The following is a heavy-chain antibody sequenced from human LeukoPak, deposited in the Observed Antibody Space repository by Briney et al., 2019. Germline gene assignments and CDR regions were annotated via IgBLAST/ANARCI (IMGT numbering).Heavy chain of an antibody. J-gene: IGHJ4*02. V-gene: IGHV3-7*01. CDR2: IKQDGSET. D-gene: IGHD6-13*01. CDR1: GFTFSSYW. Sequence: GGSLRLSCAASGFTFSSYWMSWVRQAPGKGLEWVANIKQDGSETYYVDSVKGRFTISRDNAKNALYLQMNSLRAEDTAVYYCARDPSGIAAAGTTGGQGTLVTVSS. CDR3: ARDPSGIAAAGTT.